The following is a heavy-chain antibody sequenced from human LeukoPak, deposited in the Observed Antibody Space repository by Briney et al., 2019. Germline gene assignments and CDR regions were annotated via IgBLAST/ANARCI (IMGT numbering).Heavy chain of an antibody. CDR1: GFTFSSYS. CDR3: ARNFYDSSGYNHDAFDI. Sequence: GGSLRLSCAASGFTFSSYSMNWVRQAPGKGLEWVSYISSSSSTIYYADSVKGRFTISRDNAKNSLYLQMNSLRDDDTAVFYCARNFYDSSGYNHDAFDIWGQGTMGTVSS. J-gene: IGHJ3*02. V-gene: IGHV3-48*02. CDR2: ISSSSSTI. D-gene: IGHD3-22*01.